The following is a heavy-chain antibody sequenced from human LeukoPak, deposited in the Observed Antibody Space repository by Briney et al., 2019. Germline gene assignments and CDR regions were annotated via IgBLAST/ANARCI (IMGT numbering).Heavy chain of an antibody. CDR2: ISSSSSYI. CDR1: GFTFSSYS. Sequence: GGSLRLSCAASGFTFSSYSMNWVRQAPGKGLEWVSSISSSSSYIYYADSVKGRFTISRDNAKNSLYLQMNSLRAEDTAVYYCARGSQGGYFVCHWGQGTLVTVSS. J-gene: IGHJ4*02. V-gene: IGHV3-21*01. D-gene: IGHD3-9*01. CDR3: ARGSQGGYFVCH.